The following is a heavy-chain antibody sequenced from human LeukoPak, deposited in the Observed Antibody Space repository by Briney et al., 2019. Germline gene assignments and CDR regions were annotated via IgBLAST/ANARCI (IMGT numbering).Heavy chain of an antibody. Sequence: SETLSLTCTVSGGSISSGGYYWSWIRQHPGKGLEWIGYIYYSGSTYYNPSLKSRVTISVDTSKNQFSLKLSSVTAADTAVYYCARGIFGVVVITDYYYYMDVWGKGTTVTVSS. CDR3: ARGIFGVVVITDYYYYMDV. V-gene: IGHV4-31*03. J-gene: IGHJ6*03. CDR2: IYYSGST. CDR1: GGSISSGGYY. D-gene: IGHD3-22*01.